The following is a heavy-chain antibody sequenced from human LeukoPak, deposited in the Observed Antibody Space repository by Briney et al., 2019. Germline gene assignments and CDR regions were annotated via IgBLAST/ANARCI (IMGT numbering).Heavy chain of an antibody. V-gene: IGHV4-61*01. J-gene: IGHJ4*02. CDR1: GGSVSSGSYY. Sequence: ASETLSLTCSVSGGSVSSGSYYWSWIRQPPGKGLEWIGYSSYSGSTSYNPSLKSRVTIAVDTSKNQFSLKLSSVTAADTAVYYCARLTSAALWGQGTLVTASS. CDR3: ARLTSAAL. CDR2: SSYSGST. D-gene: IGHD6-13*01.